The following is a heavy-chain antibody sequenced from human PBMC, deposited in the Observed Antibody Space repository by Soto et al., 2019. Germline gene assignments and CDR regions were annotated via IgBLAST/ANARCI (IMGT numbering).Heavy chain of an antibody. CDR3: ARSGSSWNLREFDY. D-gene: IGHD6-13*01. V-gene: IGHV1-18*01. CDR1: AYTFTNYG. J-gene: IGHJ4*02. CDR2: ISAYNGNI. Sequence: XSVQVSCKASAYTFTNYGISWVRQAPGQGLEWMGWISAYNGNINYAQKFRGRVTMTTDTSTSSAYLEVRSLRSDDTAVYYCARSGSSWNLREFDYWGQGDLVTVSS.